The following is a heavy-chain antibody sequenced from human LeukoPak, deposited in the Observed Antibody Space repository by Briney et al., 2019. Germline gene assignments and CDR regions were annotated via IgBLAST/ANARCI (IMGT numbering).Heavy chain of an antibody. Sequence: PGGSLRLSCAASGFTFSDYSIHWVRQAPGKGLEWVSYISGSSITIHYADSVKGRFTISRDNAKNTLYLQMNSLRAEDTAVYYCARGRYYFDSWGQGTLVTVSS. V-gene: IGHV3-48*04. CDR2: ISGSSITI. J-gene: IGHJ4*02. CDR3: ARGRYYFDS. CDR1: GFTFSDYS. D-gene: IGHD1-14*01.